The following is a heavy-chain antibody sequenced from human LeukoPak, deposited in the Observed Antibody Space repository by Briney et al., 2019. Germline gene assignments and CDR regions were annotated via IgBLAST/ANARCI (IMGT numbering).Heavy chain of an antibody. D-gene: IGHD3-16*01. CDR2: ISYDGSNK. Sequence: GGSLRLSCAASGFTFSSYAMHWVRQAPGKGLEWVAVISYDGSNKYYADSVKGRFTISRDNSKNTLYLQMNSLRAEDTAVYYCGGDGGGGGTFDYWGQGTLVTVSS. CDR3: GGDGGGGGTFDY. J-gene: IGHJ4*02. CDR1: GFTFSSYA. V-gene: IGHV3-30-3*01.